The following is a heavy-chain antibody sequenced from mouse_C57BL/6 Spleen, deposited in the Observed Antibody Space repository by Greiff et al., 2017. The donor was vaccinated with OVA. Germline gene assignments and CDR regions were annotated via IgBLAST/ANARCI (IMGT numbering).Heavy chain of an antibody. CDR3: AREKVEGGYWYFDV. D-gene: IGHD1-1*02. J-gene: IGHJ1*03. Sequence: QVQLQQPGTELVKPGASVKLSCKASGYTFTSYWMHWVKQRPGQGLEWIGNINPSNGGTNYNEKFKSKATLTVDKSSSTAYMQLSSLTSEDSAVYYCAREKVEGGYWYFDVWGTGTTVTVSS. CDR2: INPSNGGT. V-gene: IGHV1-53*01. CDR1: GYTFTSYW.